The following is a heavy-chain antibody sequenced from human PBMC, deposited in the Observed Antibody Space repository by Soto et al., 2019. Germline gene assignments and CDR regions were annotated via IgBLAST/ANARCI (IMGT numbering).Heavy chain of an antibody. Sequence: PGESRKISCKVSGYSFTTYWIGWVRQMPGKGLEWMGIINPRDSDTRYSPSFQGQVTISADKSINTAYLQWSSLKASDTAMYYCARPGSSSSDYWGQGTLVTVSS. CDR1: GYSFTTYW. CDR3: ARPGSSSSDY. J-gene: IGHJ4*02. V-gene: IGHV5-51*01. D-gene: IGHD6-6*01. CDR2: INPRDSDT.